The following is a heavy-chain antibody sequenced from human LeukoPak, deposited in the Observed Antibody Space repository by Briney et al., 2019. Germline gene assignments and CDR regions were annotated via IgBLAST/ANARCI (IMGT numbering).Heavy chain of an antibody. V-gene: IGHV3-30*04. CDR3: ARSHVTSNYFDY. CDR1: GFTFSSYA. CDR2: ISYDGSNK. D-gene: IGHD2-21*02. Sequence: GGSLRLSCAASGFTFSSYAMHWVRQAPGKGLEWGAVISYDGSNKYYADSVKGRFTISRDNSKNTLYLQMNSLRTEDTAVYYCARSHVTSNYFDYWGQGTLVTVSS. J-gene: IGHJ4*02.